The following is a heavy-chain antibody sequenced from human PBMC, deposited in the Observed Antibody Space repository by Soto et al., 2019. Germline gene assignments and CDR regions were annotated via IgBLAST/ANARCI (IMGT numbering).Heavy chain of an antibody. CDR3: ARMYSSSWYKGGFDY. Sequence: SETLSLTCAVYGESFNGYYWSWVRQPPGKGLEWIAEFNHSGTTAYNPSLKSRVTMSVDTSQNQFSLKLSSVTAADTAVYYCARMYSSSWYKGGFDYWGRGTLVT. CDR2: FNHSGTT. J-gene: IGHJ4*02. V-gene: IGHV4-34*01. CDR1: GESFNGYY. D-gene: IGHD6-13*01.